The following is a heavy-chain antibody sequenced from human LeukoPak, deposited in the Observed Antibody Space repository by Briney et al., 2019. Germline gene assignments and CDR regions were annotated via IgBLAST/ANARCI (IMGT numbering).Heavy chain of an antibody. CDR3: ARGIYSSGWSYFDY. J-gene: IGHJ4*01. D-gene: IGHD6-19*01. Sequence: GGSLRLSCAASGFTLSNSAMSWVRQAPGRGLEWVSTLSGSGITTYYADSVKGRFTISRDNSKNTLYLQMNSLRAEDTAVYYCARGIYSSGWSYFDYWGHGTLVTVSS. CDR2: LSGSGITT. CDR1: GFTLSNSA. V-gene: IGHV3-23*01.